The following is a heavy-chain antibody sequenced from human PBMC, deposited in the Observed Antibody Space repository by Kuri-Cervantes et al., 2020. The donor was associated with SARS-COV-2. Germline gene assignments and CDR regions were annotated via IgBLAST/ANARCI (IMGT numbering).Heavy chain of an antibody. CDR3: ARGNSSSWYPYYYGMDI. V-gene: IGHV4-59*01. D-gene: IGHD6-13*01. Sequence: SETLSLTCAAYGGSFSDYYWSWIRQPPGKGLEWIGYIYYSGSTNYNPSLKSRVTISVDTSKNRFSLKLSSVTAADTAVYYCARGNSSSWYPYYYGMDIWGQGTTVTVSS. CDR1: GGSFSDYY. J-gene: IGHJ6*02. CDR2: IYYSGST.